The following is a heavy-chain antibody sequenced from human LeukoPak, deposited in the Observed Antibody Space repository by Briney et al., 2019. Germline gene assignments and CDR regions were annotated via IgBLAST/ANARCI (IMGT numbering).Heavy chain of an antibody. V-gene: IGHV4-34*01. CDR3: ARHFIVATTEGAIVVVVAAYFDY. J-gene: IGHJ4*02. D-gene: IGHD2-15*01. CDR2: INHSGST. Sequence: SETLSLTCAVYGGSFSGYYWSWIRQPPGKGLEWIGEINHSGSTNYIPSLKSRVTISVDTSKNQFSLKLSSVTAADTAVYYCARHFIVATTEGAIVVVVAAYFDYWGQGTLVTVSS. CDR1: GGSFSGYY.